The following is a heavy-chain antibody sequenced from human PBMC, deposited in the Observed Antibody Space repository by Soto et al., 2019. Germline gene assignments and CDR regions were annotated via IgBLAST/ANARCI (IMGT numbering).Heavy chain of an antibody. V-gene: IGHV4-4*07. J-gene: IGHJ6*02. Sequence: SETLSLTCTVSDDFISSYYWNWIRQPAGKGLEWIGRVSTNGATNYNPSLESRVTMSVDTSKNQFSLKLTSVAAADTAVYFCARADYEILTGSYAMDVWGQGTTVTVSS. CDR1: DDFISSYY. CDR2: VSTNGAT. D-gene: IGHD3-9*01. CDR3: ARADYEILTGSYAMDV.